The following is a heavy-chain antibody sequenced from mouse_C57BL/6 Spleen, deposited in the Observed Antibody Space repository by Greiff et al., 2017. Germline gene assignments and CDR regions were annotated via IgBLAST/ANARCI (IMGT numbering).Heavy chain of an antibody. D-gene: IGHD1-1*01. CDR2: IYPRSGNT. J-gene: IGHJ1*03. V-gene: IGHV1-81*01. Sequence: VQRVESGAELARPGASVKLSCKASGYTFTSYGISWVTQRTGQGLEWIGEIYPRSGNTYYNEKFKGKATLTADKYSSTAYMELRSLTSEDSAVYFCARSGFTTVVARYFEVWGTGTTVTVSS. CDR3: ARSGFTTVVARYFEV. CDR1: GYTFTSYG.